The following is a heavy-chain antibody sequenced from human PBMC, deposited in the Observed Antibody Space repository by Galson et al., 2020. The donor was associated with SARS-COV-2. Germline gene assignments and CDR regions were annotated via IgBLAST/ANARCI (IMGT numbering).Heavy chain of an antibody. Sequence: SGPTLVKPTQTLTLTCTFSGFSLSTSGVAVGWIRQPPGKALEWLALIYWDDDKRYRPSLKSRLTISKDTSKNQVVLTMTNMDPVDTATYFCAHTAVGITPSGVVIRFDQWGQGTLVTVSS. D-gene: IGHD3-3*01. CDR3: AHTAVGITPSGVVIRFDQ. V-gene: IGHV2-5*02. CDR1: GFSLSTSGVA. CDR2: IYWDDDK. J-gene: IGHJ4*02.